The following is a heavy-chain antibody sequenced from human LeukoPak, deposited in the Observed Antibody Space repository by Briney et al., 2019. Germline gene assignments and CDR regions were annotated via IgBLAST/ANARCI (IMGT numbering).Heavy chain of an antibody. CDR2: IYPGDSDT. CDR1: GYSFTNYW. V-gene: IGHV5-51*01. D-gene: IGHD3-10*01. J-gene: IGHJ4*02. Sequence: ESLKISCKGSGYSFTNYWIGWVRQMPGKGLELMGLIYPGDSDTTYSPSFQGQVTISADKSITTAYLQWSSLKASDTAVYYCTRRMTRGVITSPFDSWGQGTLVSFSS. CDR3: TRRMTRGVITSPFDS.